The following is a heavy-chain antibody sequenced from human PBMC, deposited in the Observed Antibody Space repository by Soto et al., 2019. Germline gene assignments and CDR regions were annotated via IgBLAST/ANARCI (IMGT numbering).Heavy chain of an antibody. CDR1: GFTFSSFA. Sequence: PGGSLRLSCAASGFTFSSFAMSWVRQAPGKGLEWVSAISGSGGSTYYADSVKGRFTISRDNSKNTLYLQMNSLRAEDTAVYYCAKDNDYYGSGSYGYYWGQGTLVTVSS. J-gene: IGHJ4*02. CDR2: ISGSGGST. D-gene: IGHD3-10*01. CDR3: AKDNDYYGSGSYGYY. V-gene: IGHV3-23*01.